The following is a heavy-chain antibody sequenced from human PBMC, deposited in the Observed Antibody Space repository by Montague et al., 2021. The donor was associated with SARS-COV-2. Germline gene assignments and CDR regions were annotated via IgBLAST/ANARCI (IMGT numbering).Heavy chain of an antibody. Sequence: SETLSLTCAVYGGSLSGFYWTWIRQSPGKGLEWVGEITPGGSTSXSPALKSRLTISLDTSKNQFSLKLDSVTAADTATYYCARTYDYRGNGYFDSWGHGALVIVSS. CDR2: ITPGGST. CDR1: GGSLSGFY. J-gene: IGHJ4*03. CDR3: ARTYDYRGNGYFDS. D-gene: IGHD4-23*01. V-gene: IGHV4-34*01.